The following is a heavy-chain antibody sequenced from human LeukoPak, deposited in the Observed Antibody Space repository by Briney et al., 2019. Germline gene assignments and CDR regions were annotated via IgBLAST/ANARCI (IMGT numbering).Heavy chain of an antibody. V-gene: IGHV3-7*01. J-gene: IGHJ4*02. CDR3: ARIYLRHFDF. D-gene: IGHD2-2*02. CDR2: IKQDGSER. CDR1: GFTFIGHW. Sequence: GGSLSLSCAASGFTFIGHWMSWVRQAPGKGLEWVANIKQDGSERYYVDSVEGRFTISRDNAKNTVYLQMNSLRAEDTAVYYCARIYLRHFDFWGQGSLVTVSS.